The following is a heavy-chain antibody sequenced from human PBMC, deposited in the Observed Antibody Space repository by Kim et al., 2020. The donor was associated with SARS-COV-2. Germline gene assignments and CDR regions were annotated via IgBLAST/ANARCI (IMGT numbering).Heavy chain of an antibody. Sequence: TNYTPSLKSRVSISVDMSRNQFSLKLSSVSAADTAVYYCVYGSGSYHLDYWGQGTLVTVSS. J-gene: IGHJ4*02. D-gene: IGHD3-10*01. CDR2: T. V-gene: IGHV4-34*01. CDR3: VYGSGSYHLDY.